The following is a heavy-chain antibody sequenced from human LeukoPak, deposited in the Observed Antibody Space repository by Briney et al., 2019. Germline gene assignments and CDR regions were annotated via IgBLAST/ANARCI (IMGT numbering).Heavy chain of an antibody. CDR2: IYYSGGT. CDR3: ARGGYYYDSSGYPGDY. CDR1: GGSINSSHYH. D-gene: IGHD3-22*01. Sequence: SETLSLTCTVSGGSINSSHYHWGWIRQPPGKGLEWIGNIYYSGGTYYNPSLESRVTLSVDTSKNQFSLKLSSVTAADTAVYYCARGGYYYDSSGYPGDYWGQGTLVTVSS. V-gene: IGHV4-39*01. J-gene: IGHJ4*02.